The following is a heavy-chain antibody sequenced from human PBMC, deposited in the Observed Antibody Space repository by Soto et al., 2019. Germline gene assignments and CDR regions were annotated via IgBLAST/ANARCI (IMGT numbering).Heavy chain of an antibody. CDR3: ARDVNGRAYYDSSGPDAFDI. CDR1: GFTFSSYS. CDR2: ISSSSSYI. D-gene: IGHD3-22*01. V-gene: IGHV3-21*01. J-gene: IGHJ3*02. Sequence: GGSLRLSCAASGFTFSSYSMNCVRQAPGKGLEWVSSISSSSSYIYYADSVKGRFTISRDNAKNSLYLQMNSLRAEDTAVYYCARDVNGRAYYDSSGPDAFDIWGQGTMVTVSS.